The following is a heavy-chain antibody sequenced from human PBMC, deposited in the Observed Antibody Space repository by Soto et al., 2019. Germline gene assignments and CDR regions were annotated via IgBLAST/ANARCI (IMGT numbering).Heavy chain of an antibody. D-gene: IGHD6-19*01. CDR3: ARDIIEYSSGYYYYYGMDV. CDR2: INAGNGNT. J-gene: IGHJ6*02. CDR1: GSTFTSYA. Sequence: QVQLVQPGAEVKKPGASVKVSCKASGSTFTSYAMHWVRQAPGQRHEWMGWINAGNGNTKYSQKFQGRVTITRDTSASTAYMELSSLRSEDTAVYYCARDIIEYSSGYYYYYGMDVWGQGTTVTVSS. V-gene: IGHV1-3*01.